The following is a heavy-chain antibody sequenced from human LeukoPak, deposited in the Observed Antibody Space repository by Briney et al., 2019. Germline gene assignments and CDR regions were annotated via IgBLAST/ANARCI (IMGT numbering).Heavy chain of an antibody. J-gene: IGHJ3*02. CDR2: IKSKTDGGTT. CDR1: GFTFSNAW. V-gene: IGHV3-15*01. D-gene: IGHD1-26*01. CDR3: TTDREWELPHDAFDI. Sequence: GGSLRLSCAASGFTFSNAWMSWVRQAPGKGLEWVGRIKSKTDGGTTDYAAPVKGRFTISRDDSKNTLYLQMNSLKTEDTAVYYRTTDREWELPHDAFDIWGQGTMVTVSS.